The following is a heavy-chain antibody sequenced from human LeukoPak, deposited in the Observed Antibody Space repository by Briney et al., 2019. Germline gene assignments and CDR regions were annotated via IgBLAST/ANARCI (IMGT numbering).Heavy chain of an antibody. D-gene: IGHD3-10*01. V-gene: IGHV4-59*12. Sequence: SETLSLTCTVSGGSISSYYWSWIRQPPGKGLEWIGYIYYSGSTNYNPSLKSRVTISVDTSKNQFSLKLSSVTAADTAVYYCARSNYYGSGSYVITWFDPWGQGTLVTVSS. CDR1: GGSISSYY. CDR2: IYYSGST. J-gene: IGHJ5*02. CDR3: ARSNYYGSGSYVITWFDP.